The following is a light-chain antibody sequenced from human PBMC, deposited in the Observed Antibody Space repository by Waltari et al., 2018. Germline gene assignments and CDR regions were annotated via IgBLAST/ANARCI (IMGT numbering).Light chain of an antibody. CDR3: QQYGSSVMYT. CDR1: QRLIKRY. J-gene: IGKJ2*01. Sequence: EVVLTQSLGTLSLSPGERATLSCRASQRLIKRYVAWYHQKPGQAPTLLIYGASNRAAGIPDRFSGSGSETDFTLTISRLEPEDFGVYYCQQYGSSVMYTFGQGTRLEIK. V-gene: IGKV3-20*01. CDR2: GAS.